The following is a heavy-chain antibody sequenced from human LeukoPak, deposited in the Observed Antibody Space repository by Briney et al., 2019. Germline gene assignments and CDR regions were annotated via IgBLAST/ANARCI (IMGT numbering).Heavy chain of an antibody. Sequence: GGSLRLSCAASGLTFSDYYMSWIRQAPGKGLEWVSSISNSGTAIYYADSVKGRFTISRDNARNSLYLQMNSLRAEDTAVYYCARGPYTNGHYFDYWGQGTLATVSS. CDR3: ARGPYTNGHYFDY. D-gene: IGHD6-19*01. CDR2: ISNSGTAI. V-gene: IGHV3-11*04. J-gene: IGHJ4*02. CDR1: GLTFSDYY.